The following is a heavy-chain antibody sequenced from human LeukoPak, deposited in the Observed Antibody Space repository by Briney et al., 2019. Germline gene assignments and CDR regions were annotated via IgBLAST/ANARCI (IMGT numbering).Heavy chain of an antibody. V-gene: IGHV3-21*01. CDR3: ARDLVVPAAIPADY. D-gene: IGHD2-2*02. CDR1: GFTFSSYS. Sequence: GGSLRLSCAASGFTFSSYSMNWVRQAPGKGLKWVSSISSSSSYIYYADSVKGRFTISRDNAKNSLYLQMNSLRADDTAVYYCARDLVVPAAIPADYWGQGTLVTVSS. J-gene: IGHJ4*02. CDR2: ISSSSSYI.